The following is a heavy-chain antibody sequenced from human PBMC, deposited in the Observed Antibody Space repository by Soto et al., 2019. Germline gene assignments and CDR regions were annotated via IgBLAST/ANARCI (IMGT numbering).Heavy chain of an antibody. CDR2: IKSKTDGGTT. D-gene: IGHD3-22*01. CDR1: GFSFSDAW. V-gene: IGHV3-15*01. CDR3: ATEFYSNGYNY. Sequence: PGGSLRLSCAASGFSFSDAWMTWVRQAPGKGLEWVGHIKSKTDGGTTDYPAPVKGRFTISRDDSKNTLYLQMNSLKTEDTAVYYCATEFYSNGYNYWGQGALVTVSS. J-gene: IGHJ4*02.